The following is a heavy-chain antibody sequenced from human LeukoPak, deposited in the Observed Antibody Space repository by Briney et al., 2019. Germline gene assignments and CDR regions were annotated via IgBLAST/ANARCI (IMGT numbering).Heavy chain of an antibody. D-gene: IGHD3-10*01. CDR3: AKAPVLLWFGELYYCYYYYMDV. CDR2: ISGSGGST. J-gene: IGHJ6*03. Sequence: GGSLRLSYAASGFTFSSYGMSWVRQAPGKGLEWVSAISGSGGSTYYADSVKGRFTISRDNSKNTLYLQMNSLRAEDTAVYYCAKAPVLLWFGELYYCYYYYMDVWGKGTTVTISS. V-gene: IGHV3-23*01. CDR1: GFTFSSYG.